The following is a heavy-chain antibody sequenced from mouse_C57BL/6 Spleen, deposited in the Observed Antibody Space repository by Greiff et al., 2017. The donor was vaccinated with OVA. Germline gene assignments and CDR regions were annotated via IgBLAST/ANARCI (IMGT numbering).Heavy chain of an antibody. CDR2: IYPRDGST. V-gene: IGHV1-85*01. Sequence: LVESGPELVKPGASVKLSCKASGYTFTSYDINWVKQRPGQGLEWIGWIYPRDGSTKYNEKFKGKATLTVDTSSSTAYMELHSLTSEDSAVYFCARFYYSNRYAMDYWGQGTSVTVSS. CDR1: GYTFTSYD. D-gene: IGHD2-5*01. J-gene: IGHJ4*01. CDR3: ARFYYSNRYAMDY.